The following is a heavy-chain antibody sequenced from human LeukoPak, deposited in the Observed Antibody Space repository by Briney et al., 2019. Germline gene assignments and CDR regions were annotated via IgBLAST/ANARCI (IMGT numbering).Heavy chain of an antibody. CDR3: ANHWGYGSASRDFDY. CDR1: GFTFSSYA. Sequence: GGSLRLSCAASGFTFSSYAMSWVRQAPGKGLEWVSAISGSGDSTYYADSVKGRFTISRDNSKNTLYLQMNSLGAEDTAVYYCANHWGYGSASRDFDYWGQGTLVTVSS. V-gene: IGHV3-23*01. CDR2: ISGSGDST. J-gene: IGHJ4*02. D-gene: IGHD3-10*01.